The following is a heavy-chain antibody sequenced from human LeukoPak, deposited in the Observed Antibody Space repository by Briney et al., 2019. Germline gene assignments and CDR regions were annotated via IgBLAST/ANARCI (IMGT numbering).Heavy chain of an antibody. J-gene: IGHJ6*02. CDR1: GFTASILY. D-gene: IGHD5-12*01. Sequence: PGGSLRLSCVASGFTASILYMHWVRQAPGKGLEWVSVIYSGGSTYYADSVKGRFTISRDNSKNTLYLQMNSLRAEDTAVYYCARDSGYDYVMRFHYGMDVWGQGTTVTVSS. CDR3: ARDSGYDYVMRFHYGMDV. CDR2: IYSGGST. V-gene: IGHV3-53*01.